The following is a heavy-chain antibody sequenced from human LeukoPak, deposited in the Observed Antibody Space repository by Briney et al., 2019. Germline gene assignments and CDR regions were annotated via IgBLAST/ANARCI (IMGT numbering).Heavy chain of an antibody. CDR1: GGSISSYY. CDR3: ARSHCSGGSCFSSWFDP. Sequence: SETLSLTCTVSGGSISSYYWSWIRQPPGKGLEWIGYIYYSGSTNYNPSLKSRVTISVDTSKNQFSLKLSSVTAADTAVYYCARSHCSGGSCFSSWFDPWGQGTLVTVSS. CDR2: IYYSGST. J-gene: IGHJ5*02. D-gene: IGHD2-15*01. V-gene: IGHV4-59*12.